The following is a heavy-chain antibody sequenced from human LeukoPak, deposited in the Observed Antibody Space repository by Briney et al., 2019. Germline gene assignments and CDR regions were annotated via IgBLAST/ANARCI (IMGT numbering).Heavy chain of an antibody. D-gene: IGHD1-20*01. CDR3: ANSRGIIGTTSGSEGRFDY. V-gene: IGHV3-43*02. CDR1: GFTFDDYA. Sequence: GGSLRLSCAASGFTFDDYAMHWVRQAPGKGLEWVSLISGDGGSTYYADSVKGRFTISRDNSKNSLYLQMNSLRTEDTALYYCANSRGIIGTTSGSEGRFDYWGQGTLVTVSS. J-gene: IGHJ4*02. CDR2: ISGDGGST.